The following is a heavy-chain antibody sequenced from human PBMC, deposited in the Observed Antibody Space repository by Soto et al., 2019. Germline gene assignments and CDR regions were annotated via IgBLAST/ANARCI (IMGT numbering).Heavy chain of an antibody. J-gene: IGHJ4*02. V-gene: IGHV4-31*03. CDR1: GCFISSGGYY. Sequence: PSATRSLSCTFSGCFISSGGYYWNWIRHDPGEGREWIGYIYYSGSTYYNPSRKSRVTISVDTSKNPFSLKLSSVTAADTAVYYCARTWGYPDYWGQGTLVTVYS. CDR3: ARTWGYPDY. D-gene: IGHD5-18*01. CDR2: IYYSGST.